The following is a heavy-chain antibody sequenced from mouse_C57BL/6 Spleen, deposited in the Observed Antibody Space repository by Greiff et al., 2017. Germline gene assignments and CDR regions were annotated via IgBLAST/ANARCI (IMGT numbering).Heavy chain of an antibody. D-gene: IGHD1-1*01. V-gene: IGHV1-64*01. Sequence: QVQLQQPGAELVKPGASVKLSCKASGYTFTSYWMHWVKQRPGQGLEWIGMIHPNSGSTNSNEKFKSKATLTVDKTSSTAYMQLSSLTSEDSAVYYCARGTTGEDYWGQGTTLTVSS. CDR3: ARGTTGEDY. CDR1: GYTFTSYW. J-gene: IGHJ2*01. CDR2: IHPNSGST.